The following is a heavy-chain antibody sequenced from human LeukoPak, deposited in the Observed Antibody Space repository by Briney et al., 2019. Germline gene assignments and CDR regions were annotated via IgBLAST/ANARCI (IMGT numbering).Heavy chain of an antibody. CDR3: ARDPRLGYSSAWFDP. J-gene: IGHJ5*02. CDR2: IYSGGST. D-gene: IGHD6-19*01. CDR1: GFTVSSNY. Sequence: HPGGSLRLSCAASGFTVSSNYMSWVRQAPGKGLEWVSVIYSGGSTYYADSVKGRFTISRDNSKNTLYLQMNSLRAEDTAVYYWARDPRLGYSSAWFDPWGQGTLVTVSS. V-gene: IGHV3-66*02.